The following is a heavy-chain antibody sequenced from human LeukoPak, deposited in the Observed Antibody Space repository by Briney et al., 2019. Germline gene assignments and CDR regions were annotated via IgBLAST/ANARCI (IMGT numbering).Heavy chain of an antibody. J-gene: IGHJ3*02. Sequence: ASVNVSCKASGYTFTSYGINWVRQAPGQGLEGMGWINPSNGNRNYAQRLQGRVTMTTDTSTSTAYMELRSLRSDDTAMYYCARDLRPVADHYHDAFDIWGQGTMVTLSS. V-gene: IGHV1-18*01. CDR2: INPSNGNR. CDR3: ARDLRPVADHYHDAFDI. D-gene: IGHD6-19*01. CDR1: GYTFTSYG.